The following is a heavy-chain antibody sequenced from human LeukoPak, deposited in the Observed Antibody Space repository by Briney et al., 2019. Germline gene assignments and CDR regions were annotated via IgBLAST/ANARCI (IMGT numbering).Heavy chain of an antibody. V-gene: IGHV5-51*01. CDR1: TFTISGYW. Sequence: GGSLRLSCAASTFTISGYWMSWVRQAPGKGLEWMGIIYPGDSDTTYSPSFQGQVTISADKSISTAYLQWSSLKASDTAMYYCARRDGYCSSTSCYADYYYGMDVWGQGTTVTVSS. CDR2: IYPGDSDT. CDR3: ARRDGYCSSTSCYADYYYGMDV. D-gene: IGHD2-2*01. J-gene: IGHJ6*02.